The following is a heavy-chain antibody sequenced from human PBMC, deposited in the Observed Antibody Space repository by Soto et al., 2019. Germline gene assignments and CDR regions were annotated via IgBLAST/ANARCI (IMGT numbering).Heavy chain of an antibody. CDR1: GGSISSGGYY. V-gene: IGHV4-31*03. D-gene: IGHD3-22*01. Sequence: LSLTCTVSGGSISSGGYYWSWIRQHPGKGLEWIGYIYYSGSTYYNPSLKSRVTISVDTSKNQFSLQLSSVTAADTAVYYCAREPSYDSSGNFDYWGQGTLVTVSS. J-gene: IGHJ4*02. CDR3: AREPSYDSSGNFDY. CDR2: IYYSGST.